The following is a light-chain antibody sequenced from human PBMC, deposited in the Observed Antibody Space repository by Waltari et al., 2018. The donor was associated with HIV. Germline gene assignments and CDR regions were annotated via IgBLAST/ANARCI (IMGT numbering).Light chain of an antibody. J-gene: IGLJ3*02. CDR3: LLSYSGAWV. CDR2: DTN. Sequence: QAVVTQEASLTVSPGGTVTLTCGSSTGPVDSGHYPYWFQQKPGQAPITLIYDTNDKQSWTPARFSGSLLGGKAALTLSGAQPDDEADYYCLLSYSGAWVFGGGTKLTVL. CDR1: TGPVDSGHY. V-gene: IGLV7-46*01.